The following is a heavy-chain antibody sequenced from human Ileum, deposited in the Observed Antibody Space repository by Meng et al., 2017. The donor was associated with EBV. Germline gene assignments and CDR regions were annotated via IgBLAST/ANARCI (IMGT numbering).Heavy chain of an antibody. J-gene: IGHJ4*02. CDR3: ARSSPIVRGLDY. Sequence: QVQLQESGQGLVKPSGTLALTCAVYGDSVSGSDWWSWVRQAPGKGLEWIGEVYHDGATNYHPSLKSRVTISLDKSKNEVNLHLNSLTAADTAVYFCARSSPIVRGLDYWGQGTLVTVSS. CDR2: VYHDGAT. V-gene: IGHV4-4*02. CDR1: GDSVSGSDW. D-gene: IGHD3-10*01.